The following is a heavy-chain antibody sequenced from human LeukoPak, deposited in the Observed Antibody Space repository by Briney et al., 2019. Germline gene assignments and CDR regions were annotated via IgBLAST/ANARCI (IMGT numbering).Heavy chain of an antibody. CDR2: IYHSGST. CDR3: ASLAVAGGAFDI. J-gene: IGHJ3*02. CDR1: GGSISSSNW. V-gene: IGHV4-4*02. D-gene: IGHD6-19*01. Sequence: SEALSLTCAVSGGSISSSNWWSRVRQPPGKGLEWIGEIYHSGSTNYNPSRKSRVTISVDKSKNQFSLKLSSVTAADTAVYYCASLAVAGGAFDIWGQGTMVTVSS.